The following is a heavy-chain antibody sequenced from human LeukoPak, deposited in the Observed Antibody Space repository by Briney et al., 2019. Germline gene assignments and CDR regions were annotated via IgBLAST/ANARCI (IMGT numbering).Heavy chain of an antibody. CDR2: GSYSGST. CDR1: GGSISSYY. V-gene: IGHV4-59*01. Sequence: PSETLSLTCTVSGGSISSYYWNWIRQPPGKGLEWIGYGSYSGSTDYNPSLKSRVTMSVDRSKNQFSLKLSSVTAADTALYYCARKGDRGSAGFFDYWGQGTLVTVSS. J-gene: IGHJ4*02. D-gene: IGHD1-26*01. CDR3: ARKGDRGSAGFFDY.